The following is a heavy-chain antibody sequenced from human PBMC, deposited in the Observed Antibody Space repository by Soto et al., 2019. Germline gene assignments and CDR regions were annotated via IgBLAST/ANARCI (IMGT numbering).Heavy chain of an antibody. D-gene: IGHD6-25*01. CDR2: IYFTGNT. V-gene: IGHV4-39*01. CDR1: GSSITSSSHF. J-gene: IGHJ5*02. Sequence: PSETLSLTCTASGSSITSSSHFWGWVRQPPGKGLEWIGTIYFTGNTYYTPSLKSRLTMSIDTSKNGFSLRLNSVTAADTAVYYCAGQTFTIAAAIYGRSNWFDPWGPGTLVTVSS. CDR3: AGQTFTIAAAIYGRSNWFDP.